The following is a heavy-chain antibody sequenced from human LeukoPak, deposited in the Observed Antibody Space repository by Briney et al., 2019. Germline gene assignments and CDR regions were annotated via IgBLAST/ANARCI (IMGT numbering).Heavy chain of an antibody. CDR2: INSDGSST. D-gene: IGHD6-13*01. J-gene: IGHJ4*02. CDR3: ARSEYSSSWFVPYY. V-gene: IGHV3-74*01. Sequence: PGGSLRLSCAASGFTFSSYWMHWVRQAPGKGLVWVSRINSDGSSTSYADSVKGRFTISRDNAENTLYLQMNSLRAEDTAVYYCARSEYSSSWFVPYYWGQGTLVTVSS. CDR1: GFTFSSYW.